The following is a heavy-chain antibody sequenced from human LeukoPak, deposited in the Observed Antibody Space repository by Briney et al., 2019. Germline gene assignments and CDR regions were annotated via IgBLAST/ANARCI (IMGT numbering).Heavy chain of an antibody. CDR3: ARNPDYDIDPRWAFDI. D-gene: IGHD3-9*01. CDR1: GYTFTSYA. J-gene: IGHJ3*02. V-gene: IGHV7-4-1*02. Sequence: ASVKVSCKASGYTFTSYAMNWVRQAPGQGLEWMGWINTNTGNPTYAQGFTGRFVFSLDTSVSTAYLQISSLKAEDTAVYYCARNPDYDIDPRWAFDIWGQGTMVTVSS. CDR2: INTNTGNP.